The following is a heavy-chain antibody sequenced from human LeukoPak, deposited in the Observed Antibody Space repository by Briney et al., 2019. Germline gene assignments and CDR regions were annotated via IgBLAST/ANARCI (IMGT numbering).Heavy chain of an antibody. CDR3: AKDTGVQFLEPAF. CDR2: IWFDGSVK. Sequence: GGSLRLSCAASGFTFSSYAMSWVRQAPGQGLEWVAAIWFDGSVKHYSDAVKGRLTISRDNSLNTLYLQMNSLRVEDAAIYYCAKDTGVQFLEPAFWGQGTLVTVSS. CDR1: GFTFSSYA. D-gene: IGHD3-3*01. V-gene: IGHV3-33*06. J-gene: IGHJ4*02.